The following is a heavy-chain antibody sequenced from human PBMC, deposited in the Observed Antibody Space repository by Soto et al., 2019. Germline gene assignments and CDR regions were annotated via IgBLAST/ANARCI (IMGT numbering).Heavy chain of an antibody. CDR2: IIPIFGTA. Sequence: SVKVSCKASGGTFSSYAISWVRQAPGQGLEWMGGIIPIFGTANYAQKFQGRVTITADESTSTAYMELSSLRSEDTAVYFCARFPGIAAAGNYYYYYGMDVWGQGTTVTVSS. CDR1: GGTFSSYA. J-gene: IGHJ6*02. CDR3: ARFPGIAAAGNYYYYYGMDV. D-gene: IGHD6-13*01. V-gene: IGHV1-69*13.